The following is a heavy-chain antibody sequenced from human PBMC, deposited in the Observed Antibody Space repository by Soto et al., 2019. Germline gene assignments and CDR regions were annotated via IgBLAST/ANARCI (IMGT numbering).Heavy chain of an antibody. J-gene: IGHJ3*02. CDR2: IKSKTDGGTT. Sequence: PGGSLRLSCAASGFTFSNAWMSWVRQAPGKGLEWVGRIKSKTDGGTTDYAARVKGRFTISRDDSKNTLYLQMNSLKTEDTAVYYCTTGYLYQWLVPFDAFDIWGQGTMVTVSS. D-gene: IGHD6-19*01. CDR3: TTGYLYQWLVPFDAFDI. V-gene: IGHV3-15*01. CDR1: GFTFSNAW.